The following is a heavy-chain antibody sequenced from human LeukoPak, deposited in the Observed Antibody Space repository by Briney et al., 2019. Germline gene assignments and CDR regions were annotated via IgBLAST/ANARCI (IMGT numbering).Heavy chain of an antibody. J-gene: IGHJ3*02. V-gene: IGHV4-59*01. Sequence: SGTLSLTCTVSGGSISSYYWSWIRQPPGKGLEWIGYIYYSGSTNYNPSLKSRVTISVDTSKNQFSLKLSSVTAADTAVYYCARSGTTSDIWGQGTMVTVSS. CDR2: IYYSGST. D-gene: IGHD1-1*01. CDR3: ARSGTTSDI. CDR1: GGSISSYY.